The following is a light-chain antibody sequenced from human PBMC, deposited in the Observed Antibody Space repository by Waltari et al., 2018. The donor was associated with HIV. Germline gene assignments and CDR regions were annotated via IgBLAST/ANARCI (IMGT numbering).Light chain of an antibody. CDR1: NIGSKR. V-gene: IGLV3-21*04. J-gene: IGLJ3*02. Sequence: SYVLTPPTSVSVAPGKTARITCGGDNIGSKRGHWYQQKPGQAHVLVIYDDSDRPSGIPERFSGSNSGNTATLTISRVEAGDEADYYCQVWDSSSDLNWVFGGGTKLTVL. CDR2: DDS. CDR3: QVWDSSSDLNWV.